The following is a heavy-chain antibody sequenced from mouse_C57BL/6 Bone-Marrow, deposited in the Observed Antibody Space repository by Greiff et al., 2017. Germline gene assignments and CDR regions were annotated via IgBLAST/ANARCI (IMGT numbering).Heavy chain of an antibody. CDR3: ARDRDYDYFDY. CDR1: GFTFSSYA. Sequence: EVQVVESGGGLVKPGGSLKLSCAASGFTFSSYAMSWVRQTPEKRLEWVATISDGGSYTYYPDNVKGRFTISRDNAKNNLYLQMSHLKSEDTAMYYCARDRDYDYFDYWGQGTTLTVSS. CDR2: ISDGGSYT. J-gene: IGHJ2*01. V-gene: IGHV5-4*01. D-gene: IGHD1-1*01.